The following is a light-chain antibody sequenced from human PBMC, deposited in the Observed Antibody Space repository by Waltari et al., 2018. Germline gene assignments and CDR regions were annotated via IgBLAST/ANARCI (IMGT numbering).Light chain of an antibody. CDR1: NIGTYS. CDR2: DDR. V-gene: IGLV3-21*04. CDR3: HVWHPHVDPGV. Sequence: SYVVTQPPSVSVAPGETATITCGGDNIGTYSVHWYQQKAGQAPVLVIFDDRDRPSGIPDRFSGANSGNTATLTSSRVEAGDEARYYCHVWHPHVDPGVFGTGTEVTVL. J-gene: IGLJ1*01.